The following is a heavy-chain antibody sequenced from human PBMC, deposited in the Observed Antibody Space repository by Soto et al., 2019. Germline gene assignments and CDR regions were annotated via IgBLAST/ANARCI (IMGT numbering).Heavy chain of an antibody. J-gene: IGHJ4*02. V-gene: IGHV1-69*01. D-gene: IGHD4-17*01. CDR2: INPIFGTA. CDR3: ASMGGDYGDYGN. Sequence: QVQLVQSGAEVKKPGASVKVSCKASGYTFTGYYMHWVRQAPGQGLEWMGWINPIFGTANYAQKFQGRVTITADESTSTAYMELSSLRSEDTAVYYCASMGGDYGDYGNWGQGTLVTVSS. CDR1: GYTFTGYY.